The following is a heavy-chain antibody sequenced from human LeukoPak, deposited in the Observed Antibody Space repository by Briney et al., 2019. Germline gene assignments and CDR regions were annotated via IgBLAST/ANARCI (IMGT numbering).Heavy chain of an antibody. Sequence: PGGSLRLSCAASGFTFSSYSMNWVRQAPGKGLEWVSSISSSSSYIYYADSVKGRFTISRDNAKNSLYLQMNSLRAEDTAVYYCARADTAMVTSYYGMDVWGQGTTVTVSS. D-gene: IGHD5-18*01. CDR1: GFTFSSYS. V-gene: IGHV3-21*01. CDR2: ISSSSSYI. J-gene: IGHJ6*02. CDR3: ARADTAMVTSYYGMDV.